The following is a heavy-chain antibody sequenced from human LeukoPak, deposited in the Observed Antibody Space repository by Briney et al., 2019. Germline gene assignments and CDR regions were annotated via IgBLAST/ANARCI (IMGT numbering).Heavy chain of an antibody. Sequence: GGSLRLSCAASGFTFDDYAMHWVRQAPGKGLEWVSGISWNSGSIGYADSVKGRFTISRDNSKNTLYLQMNSLRAEDTAVYYCAKGSSSWPYDAFDIWGQGTMVTVSS. CDR3: AKGSSSWPYDAFDI. D-gene: IGHD6-13*01. V-gene: IGHV3-9*01. CDR1: GFTFDDYA. J-gene: IGHJ3*02. CDR2: ISWNSGSI.